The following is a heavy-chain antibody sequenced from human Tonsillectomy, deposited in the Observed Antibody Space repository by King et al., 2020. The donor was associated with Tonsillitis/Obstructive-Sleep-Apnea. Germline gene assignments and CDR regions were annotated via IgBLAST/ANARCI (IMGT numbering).Heavy chain of an antibody. J-gene: IGHJ6*02. CDR2: IYYSGST. D-gene: IGHD3-3*01. CDR3: ARGPLSSFGYSGMDV. Sequence: QLQESGPGLVKPSPTLSLTCTVSGGSISSGGYYWRWIRQHPGKGLEWIGYIYYSGSTYSHPSLKSRVTISVATSKNQFSLTLSSVTAADTAVYYCARGPLSSFGYSGMDVWGQGSTVAVSS. CDR1: GGSISSGGYY. V-gene: IGHV4-31*03.